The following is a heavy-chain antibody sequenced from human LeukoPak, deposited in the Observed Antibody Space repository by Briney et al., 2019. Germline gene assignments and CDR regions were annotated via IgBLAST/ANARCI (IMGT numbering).Heavy chain of an antibody. CDR3: AKDRWELPSSLDY. V-gene: IGHV3-23*01. D-gene: IGHD1-26*01. Sequence: GGSLRLSCAASGFILTNYAISWVRQAPGKGLEWVSAISGSGGSTYYADSVKGRFTISRDNSKNTLYLQMNSLRAEDTAVYYCAKDRWELPSSLDYWGQGTLVTVSS. CDR1: GFILTNYA. CDR2: ISGSGGST. J-gene: IGHJ4*02.